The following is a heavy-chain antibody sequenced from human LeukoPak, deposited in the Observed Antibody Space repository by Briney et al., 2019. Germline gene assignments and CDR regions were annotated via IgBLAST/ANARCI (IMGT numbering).Heavy chain of an antibody. CDR1: GGSFSGYY. Sequence: SETLSLTCAVYGGSFSGYYWSWIRQPPGKGLEWIGEINHSGSTNYNPSLKSRVTISVDTSKNQFSLKLSSVTAADTAVYYCAREGSITDYYDSSGYFNWFDPWGQGTLVTVPS. D-gene: IGHD3-22*01. J-gene: IGHJ5*02. CDR2: INHSGST. CDR3: AREGSITDYYDSSGYFNWFDP. V-gene: IGHV4-34*01.